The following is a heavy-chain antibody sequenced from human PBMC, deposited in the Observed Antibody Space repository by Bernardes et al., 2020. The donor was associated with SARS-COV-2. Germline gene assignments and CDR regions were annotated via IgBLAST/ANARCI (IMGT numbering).Heavy chain of an antibody. D-gene: IGHD2-15*01. V-gene: IGHV4-4*02. J-gene: IGHJ4*02. Sequence: ETLSLTCALSGASITTNSLWTWVRQSPGKGLEWIGEIHYRGSANYTSSLNSRVTMSVDKSKKEFSLTLTSVTAADTATYYCARLFQGWRAFDWWGPGALVTVSS. CDR1: GASITTNSL. CDR2: IHYRGSA. CDR3: ARLFQGWRAFDW.